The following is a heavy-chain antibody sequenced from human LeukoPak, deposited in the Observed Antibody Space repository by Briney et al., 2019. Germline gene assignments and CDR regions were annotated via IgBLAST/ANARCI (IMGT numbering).Heavy chain of an antibody. CDR3: ARAPSSSWYEGYFDL. V-gene: IGHV3-30-3*01. CDR2: ISYDGSNK. Sequence: GGSLRLSCAASAFTFSSYAMHWVRQAPGKGLEWVAVISYDGSNKYYADSVKGRFTISRDNSKNTLYLQINSLRAEDTAVYYCARAPSSSWYEGYFDLWGRGTLVTVSS. D-gene: IGHD6-13*01. CDR1: AFTFSSYA. J-gene: IGHJ2*01.